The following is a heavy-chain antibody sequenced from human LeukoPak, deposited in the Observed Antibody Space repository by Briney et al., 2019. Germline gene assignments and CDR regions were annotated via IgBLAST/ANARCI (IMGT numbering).Heavy chain of an antibody. Sequence: GGSLRLSCAASGFTFSNYEMNWVRQTPGKGLEWVSFISDNGKAKSYVDSVRGRFIISRDNAKTSLFLQMSSLRVEDTAVYYCARARIAAPLLDHWGPGTLVTVSS. CDR1: GFTFSNYE. D-gene: IGHD6-13*01. CDR2: ISDNGKAK. CDR3: ARARIAAPLLDH. V-gene: IGHV3-48*03. J-gene: IGHJ4*02.